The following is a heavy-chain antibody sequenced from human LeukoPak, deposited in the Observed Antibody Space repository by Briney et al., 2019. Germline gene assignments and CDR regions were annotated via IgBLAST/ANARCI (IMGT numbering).Heavy chain of an antibody. CDR1: GYTFTSYD. J-gene: IGHJ5*02. D-gene: IGHD4-23*01. CDR3: AREFTSTPNWFDP. V-gene: IGHV1-8*01. CDR2: MNPNSGNT. Sequence: GASVKVSCKASGYTFTSYDINWVRQATGQGLEWMGWMNPNSGNTNYAQKFQGRVTMTRDTSISTAYMELSRLRSDDTAVYYCAREFTSTPNWFDPWGQGTLVTVSS.